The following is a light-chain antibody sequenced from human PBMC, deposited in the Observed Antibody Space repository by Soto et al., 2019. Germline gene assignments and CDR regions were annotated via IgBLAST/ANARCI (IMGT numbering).Light chain of an antibody. CDR2: GAS. V-gene: IGKV3-20*01. J-gene: IGKJ1*01. Sequence: ELVLTQSPGSLSLSPGERATLSGRASTSVSSSYLAWYQQKPGQAPRRLIYGASSRATGIPDRFSGSGSGTDFTLTISSLEPEDFAVYYCQEYGTSRTFGQGTKVEIK. CDR3: QEYGTSRT. CDR1: TSVSSSY.